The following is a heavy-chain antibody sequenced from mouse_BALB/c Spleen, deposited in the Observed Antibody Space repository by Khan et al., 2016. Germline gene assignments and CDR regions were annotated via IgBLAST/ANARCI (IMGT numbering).Heavy chain of an antibody. V-gene: IGHV4-1*02. Sequence: EVQLVESGGGLVQPGGSLKVSCAASGFDFSRYWMSWVRQAPGKGLEWIGEINPDSGTINYTQSLKVKFIISRDNAKNTLYLQMSKVRSEYTDLYYVARAVYYGYLFNWGQGTLVTVSA. CDR1: GFDFSRYW. CDR3: ARAVYYGYLFN. CDR2: INPDSGTI. J-gene: IGHJ3*01. D-gene: IGHD1-1*01.